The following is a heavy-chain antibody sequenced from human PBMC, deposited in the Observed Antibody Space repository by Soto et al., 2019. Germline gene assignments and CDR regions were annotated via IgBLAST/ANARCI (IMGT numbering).Heavy chain of an antibody. Sequence: VQLVESGGGLVKPGGSLSLSCAASGFTFSTYNMNWGRQAPGKGLEWVSSITSSSSNIYYADSVKGRFTISRDNGKNSMYLQMISLRDADTAVYYCGLNDALFFDSSDQGTLVTVSS. CDR3: GLNDALFFDS. CDR1: GFTFSTYN. CDR2: ITSSSSNI. J-gene: IGHJ4*02. V-gene: IGHV3-21*01.